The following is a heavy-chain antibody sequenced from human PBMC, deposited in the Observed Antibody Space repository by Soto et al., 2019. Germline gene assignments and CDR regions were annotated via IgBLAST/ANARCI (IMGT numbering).Heavy chain of an antibody. CDR1: GITFIADA. CDR2: ISGSGATT. D-gene: IGHD6-13*01. Sequence: GGSLRLSCAASGITFIADAMSWVRQAPGKGLEWVSAISGSGATTYYADSVKGRFTISRDKSKNTLYLQMNSLRAEDTALYYCAKPFSSNWYDYFDYWGQGSLVTVPQ. V-gene: IGHV3-23*01. J-gene: IGHJ4*02. CDR3: AKPFSSNWYDYFDY.